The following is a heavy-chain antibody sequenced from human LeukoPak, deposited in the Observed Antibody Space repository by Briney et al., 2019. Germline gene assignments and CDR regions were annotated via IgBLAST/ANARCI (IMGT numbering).Heavy chain of an antibody. CDR2: IYYSGST. CDR1: GGSVSSSTYY. Sequence: SETLSLTCTVSGGSVSSSTYYWGWIRQPPGKGLEWIGSIYYSGSTYYNPSLKSRVTISVDTSKNQFSLKLTSATAADTAVYYCARRMGYCSSTSCSSYYYGLDVWGQGTTVAVSS. CDR3: ARRMGYCSSTSCSSYYYGLDV. V-gene: IGHV4-39*01. D-gene: IGHD2-2*01. J-gene: IGHJ6*02.